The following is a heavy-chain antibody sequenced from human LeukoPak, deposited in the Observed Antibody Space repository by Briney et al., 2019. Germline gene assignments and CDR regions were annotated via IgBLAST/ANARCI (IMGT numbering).Heavy chain of an antibody. D-gene: IGHD1-1*01. Sequence: SVKVSCKASGGTFSSYAISWVRQAPGQGLEWMGGIIPSFGTANYAQKFQGRVTITADESTSTAYMELSSLRSEDTAVYYCARVTREERYYYYYMDVWGKGTTVTVSS. CDR1: GGTFSSYA. J-gene: IGHJ6*03. V-gene: IGHV1-69*01. CDR3: ARVTREERYYYYYMDV. CDR2: IIPSFGTA.